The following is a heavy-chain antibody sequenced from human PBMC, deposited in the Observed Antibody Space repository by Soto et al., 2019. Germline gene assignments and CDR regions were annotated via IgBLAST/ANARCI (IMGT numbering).Heavy chain of an antibody. CDR3: ARGGVY. J-gene: IGHJ1*01. D-gene: IGHD2-8*01. V-gene: IGHV3-48*03. Sequence: PGGSLRLSWEATGFTFSSNEMNWIRQTPGKRLEWIAKISGSGSTINYADSVKGRFTISRDNVQRTLHLQMDSLRVEDTGVYYCARGGVYWGRGTLVTVSS. CDR2: ISGSGSTI. CDR1: GFTFSSNE.